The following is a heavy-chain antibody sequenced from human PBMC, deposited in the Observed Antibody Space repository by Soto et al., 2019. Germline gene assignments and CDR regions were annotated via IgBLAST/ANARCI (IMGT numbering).Heavy chain of an antibody. CDR2: INHSGST. V-gene: IGHV4-34*01. J-gene: IGHJ3*02. CDR1: GGSFSGYY. D-gene: IGHD3-16*02. Sequence: LSLTCAVYGGSFSGYYWSWIRQPPGKGLEWIGEINHSGSTNYNPSLKSRVTISVDTSKNQFSLKLSSVTAADTAVYYCARGRLNYDYVWGSYRYHDAFDIWGQGTMVTVSS. CDR3: ARGRLNYDYVWGSYRYHDAFDI.